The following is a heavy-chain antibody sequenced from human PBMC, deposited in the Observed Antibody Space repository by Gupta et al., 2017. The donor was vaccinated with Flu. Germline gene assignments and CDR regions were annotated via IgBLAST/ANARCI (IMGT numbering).Heavy chain of an antibody. V-gene: IGHV1-69*01. CDR3: AGILGPTARPDL. CDR2: VIPMFGSA. Sequence: QVQLVQSGAEVKKPGSSVEVSCKASGGTFSNYVISWVRQAPGQGLEWMGAVIPMFGSATYAQQFQGRVTITAHESTSTAYMDLSSLKSEDTAVYYCAGILGPTARPDLWGQGTLVTVSS. CDR1: GGTFSNYV. J-gene: IGHJ5*02. D-gene: IGHD1-26*01.